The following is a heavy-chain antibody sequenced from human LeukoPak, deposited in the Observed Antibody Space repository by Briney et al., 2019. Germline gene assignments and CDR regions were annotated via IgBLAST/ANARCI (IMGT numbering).Heavy chain of an antibody. J-gene: IGHJ6*02. Sequence: GGSLRLSCAASEFTFGNYAMTWVRQAPGKGLEWVAVISYDGSNKYYADSVKGRFTISRDNSKNTLYLQMNSLRAEDTAVYYCARDSHYYYGMDVWGQGTTVTVSS. CDR3: ARDSHYYYGMDV. CDR2: ISYDGSNK. CDR1: EFTFGNYA. V-gene: IGHV3-30*04.